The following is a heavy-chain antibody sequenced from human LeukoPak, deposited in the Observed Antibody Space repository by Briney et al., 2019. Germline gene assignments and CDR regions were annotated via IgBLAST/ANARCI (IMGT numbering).Heavy chain of an antibody. CDR1: GYTFTSYY. J-gene: IGHJ3*02. V-gene: IGHV1-46*01. CDR3: ARSAAYYNEADI. CDR2: INPSGGST. D-gene: IGHD3-9*01. Sequence: EASVKVSCKTSGYTFTSYYIHWVRQAPGQGLEWMGIINPSGGSTTYAQKFQGRLTMTSATSTSTVYMALSSLRSEDTAVYYCARSAAYYNEADIWGQGTMVTVSS.